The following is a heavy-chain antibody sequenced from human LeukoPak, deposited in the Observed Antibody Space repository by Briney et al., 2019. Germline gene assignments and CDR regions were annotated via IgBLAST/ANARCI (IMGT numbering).Heavy chain of an antibody. CDR1: GGSISSVSSY. CDR2: TYTSGST. V-gene: IGHV4-61*02. J-gene: IGHJ2*01. CDR3: ARVQQLNHWDWYFDL. D-gene: IGHD1-1*01. Sequence: SETLSLTCSVSGGSISSVSSYWTWIRQPTGKGLEWSGRTYTSGSTNYNPSLKSRATISVNTSKNQFSLTMSSVTAADTAVYSCARVQQLNHWDWYFDLWGRGTLVTVSS.